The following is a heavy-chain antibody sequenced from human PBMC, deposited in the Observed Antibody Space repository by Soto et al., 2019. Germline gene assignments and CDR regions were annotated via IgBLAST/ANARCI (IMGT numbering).Heavy chain of an antibody. J-gene: IGHJ5*02. CDR3: ARDGVGRIAARPGWFDP. CDR2: IIPIFGTA. CDR1: GGTFSSYA. Sequence: QVQLVQSGAEVKKPGSSVKVSCKASGGTFSSYAISWVRQAPGQGLEWMGGIIPIFGTANYAQKFQGRVTITADESTSTAYMELSSLRSEDTAVYYCARDGVGRIAARPGWFDPWGQGTLVTVSS. D-gene: IGHD6-6*01. V-gene: IGHV1-69*01.